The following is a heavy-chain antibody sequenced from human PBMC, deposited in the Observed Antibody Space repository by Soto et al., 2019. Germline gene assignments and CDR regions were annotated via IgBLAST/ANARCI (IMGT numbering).Heavy chain of an antibody. CDR1: GFTFSSYA. CDR2: ISYDGSNK. Sequence: GGSLRLSCAASGFTFSSYAMHWVRQAPGKGLEWVAVISYDGSNKYYADSVKGRFTISRDNSKNTLYLQMNSLRAEDTAVYYCARDPLDIVVVPAASPHYYYYYGMDVWGQGTTVTVSS. CDR3: ARDPLDIVVVPAASPHYYYYYGMDV. V-gene: IGHV3-30-3*01. D-gene: IGHD2-2*01. J-gene: IGHJ6*02.